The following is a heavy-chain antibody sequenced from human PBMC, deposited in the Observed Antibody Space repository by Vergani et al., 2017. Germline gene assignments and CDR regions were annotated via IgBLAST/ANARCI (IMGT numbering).Heavy chain of an antibody. CDR1: GGSISSYY. D-gene: IGHD3-3*01. Sequence: QVQLQESGPGLVKPSETLSLTCTVSGGSISSYYWSWIRQPPGKGLEWIGYIYYSGSTNYNPSLKSRVTISVDTSKNQFSLKLSSVTAADPAVYYCARATLAPTIVGVDPGYMDVWGKGTTVTVSS. CDR3: ARATLAPTIVGVDPGYMDV. CDR2: IYYSGST. V-gene: IGHV4-59*01. J-gene: IGHJ6*03.